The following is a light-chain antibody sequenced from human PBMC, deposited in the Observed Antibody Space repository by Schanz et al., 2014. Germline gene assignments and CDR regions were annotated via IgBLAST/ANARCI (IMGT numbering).Light chain of an antibody. Sequence: EIVMTQSPTTLSLSPGETATLSCRASQNVATNLAWYQQKPGQAPRLLIYGASGRATGIPDRFYGSASGTDFTLTISRLEPEDFALYYCQQYGTSPITFGQGTRLEI. CDR2: GAS. CDR1: QNVATN. CDR3: QQYGTSPIT. J-gene: IGKJ5*01. V-gene: IGKV3-20*01.